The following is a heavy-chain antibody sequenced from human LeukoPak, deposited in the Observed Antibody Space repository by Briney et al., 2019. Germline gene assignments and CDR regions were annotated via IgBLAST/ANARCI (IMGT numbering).Heavy chain of an antibody. CDR1: GYTFTSYD. CDR3: ARDRRRLRYFDWYTGDAFDI. D-gene: IGHD3-9*01. J-gene: IGHJ3*02. V-gene: IGHV1-2*02. CDR2: MNPNSGGT. Sequence: ASVKVSCKASGYTFTSYDINWVRQATGQGLEWMGWMNPNSGGTNYAQKFQGRVTMTRDTSISTAYMELRSLRSDDTAVYYCARDRRRLRYFDWYTGDAFDIWGQGTMVTVSS.